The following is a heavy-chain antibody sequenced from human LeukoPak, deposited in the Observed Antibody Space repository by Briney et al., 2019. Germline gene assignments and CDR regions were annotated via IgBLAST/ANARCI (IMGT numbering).Heavy chain of an antibody. J-gene: IGHJ4*02. Sequence: SETLSLTCTVSGGSISSYYWSWIRQPPGKGLEWIGYIYYSGSTNYNPSLKSRVTISVDTSKNQFSLKLSSVTAADTAMYYCARVGGSSWSNFDYWGQGTLVTVSS. D-gene: IGHD6-13*01. CDR1: GGSISSYY. V-gene: IGHV4-59*01. CDR2: IYYSGST. CDR3: ARVGGSSWSNFDY.